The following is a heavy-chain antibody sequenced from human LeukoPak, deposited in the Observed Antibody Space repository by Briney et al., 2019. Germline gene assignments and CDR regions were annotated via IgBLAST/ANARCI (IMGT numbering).Heavy chain of an antibody. CDR2: IYYSGST. CDR1: GGSLSSYY. V-gene: IGHV4-59*01. Sequence: PSETLSLTCTVSGGSLSSYYWSWIRQPPGKGLEWIGYIYYSGSTNYNPSLKSRVTISVDTSKNQFSLKLISVTAADTAVSYCARVVVGASEYGGQGTLVTVSS. CDR3: ARVVVGASEY. D-gene: IGHD1-26*01. J-gene: IGHJ4*02.